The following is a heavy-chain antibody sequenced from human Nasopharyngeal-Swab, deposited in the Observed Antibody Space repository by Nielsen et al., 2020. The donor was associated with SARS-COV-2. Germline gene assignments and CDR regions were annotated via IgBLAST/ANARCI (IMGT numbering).Heavy chain of an antibody. V-gene: IGHV3-13*01. CDR1: GFTFSSYD. CDR2: IGTAGDT. D-gene: IGHD3-10*01. J-gene: IGHJ6*02. Sequence: GESLKISCAASGFTFSSYDLHWVRQATGKGLEWVSAIGTAGDTYYPGSVKGRFTISRKNAKKSLYPQMNSLRAGDTAVYYCAREGYGSPLDVWGQGTTVTVSS. CDR3: AREGYGSPLDV.